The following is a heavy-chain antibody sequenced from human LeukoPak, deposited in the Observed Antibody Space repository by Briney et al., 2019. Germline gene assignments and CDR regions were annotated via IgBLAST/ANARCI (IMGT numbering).Heavy chain of an antibody. Sequence: GASVKVSCKASGYTFTSYDINWVRQATGQGLEWMGWMNPNSGNTGYAQKFQGRVTMTRNTSISTAYMELSSLRSEDTAVYYCARGYCSGGSCYSEIYYYYGMDVWGQGTTVTVSS. CDR2: MNPNSGNT. CDR3: ARGYCSGGSCYSEIYYYYGMDV. V-gene: IGHV1-8*01. CDR1: GYTFTSYD. J-gene: IGHJ6*02. D-gene: IGHD2-15*01.